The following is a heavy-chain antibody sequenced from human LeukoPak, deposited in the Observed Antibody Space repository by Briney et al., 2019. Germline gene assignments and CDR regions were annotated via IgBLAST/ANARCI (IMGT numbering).Heavy chain of an antibody. D-gene: IGHD2-2*01. CDR1: GYTFTTYA. V-gene: IGHV1-3*01. CDR2: INADDGNT. CDR3: ARGIVVQPSANRFDP. Sequence: ASVKVSYKTSGYTFTTYAIHWVRQAPGQRLEWMGLINADDGNTRYSQRFQGRVTITRDTSANTAYKELSSLRFEDTAVYYCARGIVVQPSANRFDPWGQGTPVTVSS. J-gene: IGHJ5*02.